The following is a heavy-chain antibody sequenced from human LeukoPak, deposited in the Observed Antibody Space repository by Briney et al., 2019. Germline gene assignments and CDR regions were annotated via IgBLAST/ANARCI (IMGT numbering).Heavy chain of an antibody. CDR2: ISAYNGNT. D-gene: IGHD3-10*01. CDR3: ARGPLLLWFGELLLEPSFDY. Sequence: ASVKVSCKASGYTFTSYGISWVRQAPGQGLEWMGWISAYNGNTNYAQKLQGRVTMTTDTSASTAYMELSSLRSEDTAVYYCARGPLLLWFGELLLEPSFDYWGQGTLVTVSS. J-gene: IGHJ4*02. V-gene: IGHV1-18*01. CDR1: GYTFTSYG.